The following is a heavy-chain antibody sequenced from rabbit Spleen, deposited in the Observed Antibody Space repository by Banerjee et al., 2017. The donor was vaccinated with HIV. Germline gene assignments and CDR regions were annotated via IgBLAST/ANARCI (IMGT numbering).Heavy chain of an antibody. J-gene: IGHJ6*01. D-gene: IGHD8-1*01. CDR3: ARDSGSSFSSYGMDL. CDR2: IDSGSSGFT. CDR1: GFSFSGGYD. Sequence: QSLEESGGDLVKPGASLTLTCTASGFSFSGGYDMCWVRQAPGKGLEWIACIDSGSSGFTYFASWAKGRFTISKTSSTTVTLQMTSLTAADTATYFCARDSGSSFSSYGMDLWGPGTLVTVS. V-gene: IGHV1S40*01.